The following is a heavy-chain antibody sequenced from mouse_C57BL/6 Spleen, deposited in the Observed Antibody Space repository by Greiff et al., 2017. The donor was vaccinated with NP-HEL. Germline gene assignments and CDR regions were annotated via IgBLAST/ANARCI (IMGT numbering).Heavy chain of an antibody. CDR1: GFNIKDSY. CDR3: ASGTGTGSMDY. CDR2: IDPEDGET. V-gene: IGHV14-2*01. Sequence: EVKLMESGAELVKPGASVKLSCTASGFNIKDSYMHWVKQRTEQGLEWIGRIDPEDGETTYAPKFQGKATITADKSSHTAYLPLSILTSEDTAVYYCASGTGTGSMDYWGQGTSVTVSS. D-gene: IGHD4-1*01. J-gene: IGHJ4*01.